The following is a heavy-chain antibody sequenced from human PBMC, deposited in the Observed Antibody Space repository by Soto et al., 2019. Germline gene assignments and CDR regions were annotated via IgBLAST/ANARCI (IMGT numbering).Heavy chain of an antibody. CDR3: AREAVIEPWADFDY. Sequence: SVKVSCKASGFTFTSSAMQWVRQARGQRLEWIGWIVVGSGNTNYAQKFQERVTITRDMSTSTAYMELSSLRSEDTAVYYCAREAVIEPWADFDYWGQGTLVTVSS. J-gene: IGHJ4*02. CDR1: GFTFTSSA. CDR2: IVVGSGNT. V-gene: IGHV1-58*02. D-gene: IGHD3-10*01.